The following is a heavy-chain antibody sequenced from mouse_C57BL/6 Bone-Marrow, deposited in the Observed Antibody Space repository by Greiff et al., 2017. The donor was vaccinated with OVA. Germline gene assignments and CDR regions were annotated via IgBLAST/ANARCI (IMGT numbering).Heavy chain of an antibody. V-gene: IGHV3-6*01. CDR1: GYSITSGYY. CDR2: ISYDGSN. J-gene: IGHJ4*01. Sequence: VQLKESGPGLVKPSQSLSLTCSVTGYSITSGYYWNWIRQFPGNKLEWMGYISYDGSNNYNPSLKNRISITRDTSKNQFFLKLNSVTTEDTATYYCARKDEAMDDWGQGTSVTVSS. CDR3: ARKDEAMDD.